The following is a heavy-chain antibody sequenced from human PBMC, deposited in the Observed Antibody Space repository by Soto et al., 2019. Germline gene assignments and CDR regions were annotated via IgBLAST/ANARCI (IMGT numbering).Heavy chain of an antibody. V-gene: IGHV3-30*18. J-gene: IGHJ5*02. CDR3: AKARGLYSSPVRA. D-gene: IGHD6-13*01. CDR2: ISYDGSNK. Sequence: QVQLVESGGGVVQPGRSLRLSCAASGFTFSSYGMHWVRQAPGKGLEGVAVISYDGSNKYYADSVKGRFTISRDNSKNTLYLQMNSLRAEDTAVYYCAKARGLYSSPVRAWGQGTLVTVSS. CDR1: GFTFSSYG.